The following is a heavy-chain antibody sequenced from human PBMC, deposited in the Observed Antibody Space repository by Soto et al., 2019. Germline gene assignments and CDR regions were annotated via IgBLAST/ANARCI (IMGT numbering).Heavy chain of an antibody. Sequence: PGGSLRLSCRASGFTFNNYAMYWVRQAPGKGLEWVTLISYDGYNKYYADSVKGRFTISRDNSENTLYLQMNSLRAEDTAVYYCARMIYCGGGSCYTYFYYAMDVWGQGTTVTVSS. D-gene: IGHD2-15*01. V-gene: IGHV3-30-3*01. J-gene: IGHJ6*02. CDR3: ARMIYCGGGSCYTYFYYAMDV. CDR2: ISYDGYNK. CDR1: GFTFNNYA.